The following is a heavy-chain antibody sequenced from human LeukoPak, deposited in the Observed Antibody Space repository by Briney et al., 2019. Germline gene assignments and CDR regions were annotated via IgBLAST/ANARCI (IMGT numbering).Heavy chain of an antibody. CDR1: GSSITSEYY. V-gene: IGHV4-38-2*02. D-gene: IGHD1-26*01. CDR2: IYHSGST. Sequence: SETLSLTCSVSGSSITSEYYWGWIRQAPAKGLEWVGTIYHSGSTYYNPALRSRVTISADTSRNHFSLKLTSVTAADTAVYFCARASSGTFLFGPLDYWGQGNLVTVSS. CDR3: ARASSGTFLFGPLDY. J-gene: IGHJ4*02.